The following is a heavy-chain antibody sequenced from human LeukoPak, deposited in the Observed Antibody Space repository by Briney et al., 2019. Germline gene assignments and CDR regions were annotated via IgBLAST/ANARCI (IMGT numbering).Heavy chain of an antibody. J-gene: IGHJ4*02. V-gene: IGHV4-30-4*01. CDR3: ARGGDFWSGFFD. Sequence: SSETLSLTCTVSGGSISRGEYYWRWIPKPPGRGLEWIGNIYDSGSTYYPPSLKSRVIISVDTSKNQFSLKLCSVTAADTAVYYCARGGDFWSGFFDWGQGTLVTVSP. CDR2: IYDSGST. CDR1: GGSISRGEYY. D-gene: IGHD3-3*01.